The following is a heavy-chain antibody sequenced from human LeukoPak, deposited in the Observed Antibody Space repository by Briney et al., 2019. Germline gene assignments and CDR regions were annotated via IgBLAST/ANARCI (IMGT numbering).Heavy chain of an antibody. Sequence: GSLRLSCAASGFTFISYAMNWVRQPPGKGLEWIGEINHSGSTNYNPSLKSRVTISVDTSKNQLSLKLSSVTAADTAVYYCARSYYDFWSGSPYGMDVWGQGTTVTVSS. V-gene: IGHV4-34*01. CDR1: GFTFISYA. CDR2: INHSGST. CDR3: ARSYYDFWSGSPYGMDV. D-gene: IGHD3-3*01. J-gene: IGHJ6*02.